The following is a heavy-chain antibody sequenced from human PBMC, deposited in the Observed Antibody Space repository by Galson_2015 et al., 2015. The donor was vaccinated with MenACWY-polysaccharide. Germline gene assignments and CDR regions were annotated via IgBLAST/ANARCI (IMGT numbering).Heavy chain of an antibody. CDR2: ITGDGSST. J-gene: IGHJ4*02. CDR1: GFTFSHNW. Sequence: SLRLSCAASGFTFSHNWMHWVRQAPGKGLGWVSRITGDGSSTTYADSVKGRFTSSRDNAKNTLYLQMTSLRGEDTVVYYCARGGVLAGYDYWGQGTLVTVSS. V-gene: IGHV3-74*01. D-gene: IGHD3-3*02. CDR3: ARGGVLAGYDY.